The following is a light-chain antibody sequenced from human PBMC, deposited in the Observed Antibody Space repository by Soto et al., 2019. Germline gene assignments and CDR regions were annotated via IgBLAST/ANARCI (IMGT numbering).Light chain of an antibody. V-gene: IGKV3-11*01. Sequence: EIVLTQSPATLSLSPGERATLSCRASQSVSSYLAWYQQKPGQAPRLLIYDASNRATGIPARFSGSGSGTDFTLTISSIEPEDFVVYYYQQSSKWPRKFGQGTKVEIK. CDR3: QQSSKWPRK. J-gene: IGKJ1*01. CDR2: DAS. CDR1: QSVSSY.